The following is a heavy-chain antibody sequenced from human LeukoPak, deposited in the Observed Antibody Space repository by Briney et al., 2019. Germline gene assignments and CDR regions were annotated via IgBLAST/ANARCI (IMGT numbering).Heavy chain of an antibody. Sequence: ASVKVSCKASGYTFTSYDTNWVRQATGQGLEWMGWMNPNSGNTGYAQKFQGRVSMTRNTSISTAYMELSSLRSEDTAVYYCAKRKYCSGGSCKPSQNVVLYDFDYWGQGTLVTVSS. J-gene: IGHJ4*02. CDR1: GYTFTSYD. CDR3: AKRKYCSGGSCKPSQNVVLYDFDY. D-gene: IGHD2-15*01. V-gene: IGHV1-8*01. CDR2: MNPNSGNT.